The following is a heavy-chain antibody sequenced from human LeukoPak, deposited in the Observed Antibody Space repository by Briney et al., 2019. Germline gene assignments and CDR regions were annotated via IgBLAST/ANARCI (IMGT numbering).Heavy chain of an antibody. D-gene: IGHD3-16*01. CDR3: AKDLYAGEPRHFDY. J-gene: IGHJ4*02. CDR2: ISHDGSNK. V-gene: IGHV3-30-3*02. Sequence: GGSLRLSCAASGFTFSNYAIHWVRQAPGKGLEWVAVISHDGSNKYYADSVKGRFTISRDNSKNTLFLQMNSLRAEDTAVFYCAKDLYAGEPRHFDYWGQGTLVTVSS. CDR1: GFTFSNYA.